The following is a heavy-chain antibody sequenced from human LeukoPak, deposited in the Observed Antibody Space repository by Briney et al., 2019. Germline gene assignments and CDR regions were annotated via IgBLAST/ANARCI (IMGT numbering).Heavy chain of an antibody. CDR1: GGSFSGYY. Sequence: PSETLSLTCAVYGGSFSGYYWSWIRQPPGKGLEWIGGINDSGSTNYNPSLKSRVTISVDTSKNQFSLKLSSVTPADTAVYYCARGERGYIVVVPAARAYFDYWGQRTLVTVSS. V-gene: IGHV4-34*01. CDR2: INDSGST. D-gene: IGHD2-2*01. CDR3: ARGERGYIVVVPAARAYFDY. J-gene: IGHJ4*02.